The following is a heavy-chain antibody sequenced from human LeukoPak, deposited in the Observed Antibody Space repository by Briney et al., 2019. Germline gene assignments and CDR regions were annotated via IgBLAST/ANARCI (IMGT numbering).Heavy chain of an antibody. Sequence: GGSLRLSCAASGFTFSSYSMNWVRQAPGKGLEWVSSISSSSYIYYADSVKGRFTISRDNAKNSLYLQMNSLRAEDTAVYYCARDGHCSGGSCYSLDGMDVWGQGTTVTVSS. V-gene: IGHV3-21*01. CDR1: GFTFSSYS. CDR3: ARDGHCSGGSCYSLDGMDV. CDR2: ISSSSYI. J-gene: IGHJ6*02. D-gene: IGHD2-15*01.